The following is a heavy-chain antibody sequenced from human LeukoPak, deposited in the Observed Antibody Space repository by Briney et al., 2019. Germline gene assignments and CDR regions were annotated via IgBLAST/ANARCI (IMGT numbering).Heavy chain of an antibody. V-gene: IGHV4-61*09. J-gene: IGHJ5*02. CDR3: ARDSYSSGWYNWFDP. CDR2: IYTSGST. Sequence: SQTLSLTCTVSGGSISSGNYYWSWIRQPAGKGLEWIGHIYTSGSTNYNPSLKSRVTISVDTSKNQFSLKLSSVTAADTAVYYCARDSYSSGWYNWFDPWGQGTLVTVSS. D-gene: IGHD6-19*01. CDR1: GGSISSGNYY.